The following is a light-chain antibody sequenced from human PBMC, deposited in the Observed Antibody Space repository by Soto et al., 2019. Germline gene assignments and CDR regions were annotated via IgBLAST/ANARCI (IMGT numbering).Light chain of an antibody. CDR2: GNS. J-gene: IGLJ1*01. CDR3: QSYDNSRSGSV. CDR1: SSNIGAGYD. Sequence: QSVLTQPPSVSGAPGQRVTISFTGSSSNIGAGYDVHWYQQLPGTAPKLLIYGNSNRPSGVPDRFSGSKSGTSASLAITGLQAEDEADYNCQSYDNSRSGSVFGTGTKDTVL. V-gene: IGLV1-40*01.